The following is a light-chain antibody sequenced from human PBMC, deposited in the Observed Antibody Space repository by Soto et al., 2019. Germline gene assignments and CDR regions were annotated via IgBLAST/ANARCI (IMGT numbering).Light chain of an antibody. CDR1: QNISNY. CDR2: DVS. J-gene: IGKJ5*01. V-gene: IGKV3-11*01. Sequence: IVLTQSPATLSLSPGKRASLSCRASQNISNYLIWYQQKPGQAPRLLIYDVSNRATGIPARFSGSGSGTDFTLTISRLEPEDYAVYYCQQYDISPPITFGQGTRLEIK. CDR3: QQYDISPPIT.